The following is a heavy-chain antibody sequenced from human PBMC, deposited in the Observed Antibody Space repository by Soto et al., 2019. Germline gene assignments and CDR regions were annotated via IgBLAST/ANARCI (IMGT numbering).Heavy chain of an antibody. CDR3: ARLMVYYYDSSGLNWFDP. J-gene: IGHJ5*02. CDR1: GGTFSSYA. CDR2: IIPIFGTA. V-gene: IGHV1-69*06. D-gene: IGHD3-22*01. Sequence: QVQLVQSGAEVKKPGSSVKVSCKASGGTFSSYAISWVRQAPGQGLEWMGGIIPIFGTANYAQKFQGRVTITADKSTSTAYMELSSLRSEDTAVYYCARLMVYYYDSSGLNWFDPWGPGTLVTVSS.